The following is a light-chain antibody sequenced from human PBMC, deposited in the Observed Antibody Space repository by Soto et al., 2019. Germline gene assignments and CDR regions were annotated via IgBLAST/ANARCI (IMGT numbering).Light chain of an antibody. Sequence: QSALTQPASVSGSPGQSITISCTGTSSDVGGYNYVSWYQQHPGKAPKLMIYDVTNRPSGVSNRFSGSKSGNTASLTISGLLAEDDADYYCSSYTSSSTPLVFGGGTQLTVL. CDR3: SSYTSSSTPLV. J-gene: IGLJ3*02. CDR1: SSDVGGYNY. V-gene: IGLV2-14*01. CDR2: DVT.